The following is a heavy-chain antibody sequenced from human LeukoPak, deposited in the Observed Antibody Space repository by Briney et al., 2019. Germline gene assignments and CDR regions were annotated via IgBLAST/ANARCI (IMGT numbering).Heavy chain of an antibody. V-gene: IGHV4-31*03. D-gene: IGHD3-3*01. Sequence: PSQTLSLTCTVSGGSINSGGHYWSWIRRHPGKGLEWIGYINYSGSTYYNPSLKSRVTISIDTSQNQFSLKLSSVTAADTAVYYCARDEAIFGAGYYYGMDVWGQGTTVTVSS. CDR3: ARDEAIFGAGYYYGMDV. CDR2: INYSGST. J-gene: IGHJ6*02. CDR1: GGSINSGGHY.